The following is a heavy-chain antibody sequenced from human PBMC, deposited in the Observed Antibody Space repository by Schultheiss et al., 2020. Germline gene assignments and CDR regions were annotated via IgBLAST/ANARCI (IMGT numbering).Heavy chain of an antibody. D-gene: IGHD3-10*01. Sequence: SETLSLTCAVYGGSFSGYYWSWIRQPPGKGLEWIGHIDYTGSPNYNPSLKSRVTMSVDTSKNQFSLKLSSVTAADTAVYYCAVGIRGFYYFDYWGQGTLVT. CDR2: IDYTGSP. J-gene: IGHJ4*02. V-gene: IGHV4-34*10. CDR3: AVGIRGFYYFDY. CDR1: GGSFSGYY.